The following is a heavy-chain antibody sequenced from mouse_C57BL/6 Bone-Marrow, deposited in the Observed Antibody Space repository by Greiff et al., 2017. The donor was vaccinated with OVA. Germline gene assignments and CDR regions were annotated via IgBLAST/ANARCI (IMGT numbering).Heavy chain of an antibody. CDR1: GYTFTSYW. CDR2: IDPSDSYT. J-gene: IGHJ4*01. Sequence: VQLQQSGAELVKPGASVKLSCKASGYTFTSYWMQWVKQRPGQGLEWIGEIDPSDSYTNYNQKFKGKATLTVDTSSSTAYMQLSSLTSEDSAVYYCARAPAMDYWGQGTSVTVSS. CDR3: ARAPAMDY. V-gene: IGHV1-50*01.